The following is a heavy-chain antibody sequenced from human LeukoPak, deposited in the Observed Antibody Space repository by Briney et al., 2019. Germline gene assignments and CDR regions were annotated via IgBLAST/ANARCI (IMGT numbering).Heavy chain of an antibody. V-gene: IGHV3-7*05. J-gene: IGHJ4*02. CDR3: ARDGEMATFDY. D-gene: IGHD5-24*01. CDR2: IKQDGSEK. Sequence: GGSLRLSCAASGFTFSGSAIHWVRQAPGKGLEWVANIKQDGSEKYYVDSVKGRFTISRDNAKNSLYLQMNSLRAEDTAVYYCARDGEMATFDYWGQGTLVTVSS. CDR1: GFTFSGSA.